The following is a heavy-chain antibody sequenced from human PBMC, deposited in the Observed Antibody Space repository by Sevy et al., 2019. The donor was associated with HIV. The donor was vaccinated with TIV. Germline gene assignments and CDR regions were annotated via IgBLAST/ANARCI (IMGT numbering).Heavy chain of an antibody. Sequence: GGSLRLSCAASGFTFSSYAMSWVRQAPGKGLEWVSAISGSGGSTYYADSVKGRFTISRDNSKNKLYLQMNSLRAEDRAVYYCAKNHCGSGWYAAFDIWGQGTMVTVSS. V-gene: IGHV3-23*01. CDR2: ISGSGGST. CDR3: AKNHCGSGWYAAFDI. J-gene: IGHJ3*02. CDR1: GFTFSSYA. D-gene: IGHD6-19*01.